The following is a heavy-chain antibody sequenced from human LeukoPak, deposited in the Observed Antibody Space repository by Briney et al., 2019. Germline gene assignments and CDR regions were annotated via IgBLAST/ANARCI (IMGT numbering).Heavy chain of an antibody. CDR2: INTDGSST. V-gene: IGHV3-74*01. Sequence: GGSLRLSCAASGFTFSSYWMHWVRQAPGKGLVWVSRINTDGSSTSYADSVKGRFTISRDNAKSTLYLQMNSLRAEDTAMYYCARDKGGGGAFDIWGQGTMVTVSS. CDR3: ARDKGGGGAFDI. J-gene: IGHJ3*02. CDR1: GFTFSSYW. D-gene: IGHD3-16*01.